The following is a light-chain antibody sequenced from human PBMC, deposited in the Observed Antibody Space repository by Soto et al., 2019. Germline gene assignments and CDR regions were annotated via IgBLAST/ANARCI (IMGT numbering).Light chain of an antibody. CDR1: QSISSY. V-gene: IGKV1-39*01. CDR3: QQSYTTPFT. Sequence: DIQMTQSPSSLSASVGDRVTITCWSRQSISSYLNWYQQKPGKAPELLIYAASSLQSGVPSRFSGSGSGTDFTLTIGSLQPEDFATYYCQQSYTTPFTFGPGTKVDIK. CDR2: AAS. J-gene: IGKJ3*01.